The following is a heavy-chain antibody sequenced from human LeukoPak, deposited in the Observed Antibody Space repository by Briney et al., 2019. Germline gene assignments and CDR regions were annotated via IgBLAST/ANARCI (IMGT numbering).Heavy chain of an antibody. J-gene: IGHJ4*02. V-gene: IGHV4-39*07. CDR3: ARDGRGLPRPSYSSGSSLDY. Sequence: PSETLSLTCTVSGGSISSSSYYWGWIRQPPGKGLEWTGSIYYSGSTNYNPSLKSRVTISVDKSRNQFSLKLSSVTAADTAVYYCARDGRGLPRPSYSSGSSLDYWGQGTLVTVSS. CDR2: IYYSGST. D-gene: IGHD6-19*01. CDR1: GGSISSSSYY.